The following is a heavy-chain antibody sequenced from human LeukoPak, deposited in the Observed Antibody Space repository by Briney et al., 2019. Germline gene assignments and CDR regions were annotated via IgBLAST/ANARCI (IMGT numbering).Heavy chain of an antibody. J-gene: IGHJ4*02. CDR1: GFTFSSYS. Sequence: PGGSLRLSCAASGFTFSSYSMNWVRQAPGKGLEWVSYISSSSSTIYYADSVKGRFTISRDNAKNSLYLQMNSLRAEDTAVYYCARRGLFDYWGQGTLVTVSS. V-gene: IGHV3-48*01. D-gene: IGHD5-24*01. CDR3: ARRGLFDY. CDR2: ISSSSSTI.